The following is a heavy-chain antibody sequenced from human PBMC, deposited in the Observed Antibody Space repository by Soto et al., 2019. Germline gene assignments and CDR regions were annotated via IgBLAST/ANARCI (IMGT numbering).Heavy chain of an antibody. D-gene: IGHD1-26*01. CDR1: GFTFSSYG. V-gene: IGHV3-33*01. Sequence: QVQLVESGGGVVQPGRSLRLSCAASGFTFSSYGMHWVRQAPGKGLEWVAVIWYDGSNKYYADSVKGRFTISRDNSKNTLYLQMNSLRAEDTAVYYCARDLEGGVGNWFDPWGQGTLVTVSS. CDR2: IWYDGSNK. CDR3: ARDLEGGVGNWFDP. J-gene: IGHJ5*02.